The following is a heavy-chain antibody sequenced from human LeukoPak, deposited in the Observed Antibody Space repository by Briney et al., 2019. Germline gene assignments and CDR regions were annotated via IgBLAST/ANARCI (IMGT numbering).Heavy chain of an antibody. CDR3: ARDPRGEAVAVDYYYGMDV. V-gene: IGHV1-18*01. J-gene: IGHJ6*02. CDR1: GYTFTSYG. CDR2: ISAYNGNT. Sequence: ASVKVSCKASGYTFTSYGICWVRQAPGQGLEWMGWISAYNGNTNYAQKLQGRVTMTTDTSTSTAYMELRSLRSDDTAVYYCARDPRGEAVAVDYYYGMDVWGQGTTVTVSS. D-gene: IGHD6-19*01.